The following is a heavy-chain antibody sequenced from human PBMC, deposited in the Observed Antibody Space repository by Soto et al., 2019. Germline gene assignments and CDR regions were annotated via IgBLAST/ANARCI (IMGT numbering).Heavy chain of an antibody. Sequence: GESLKISCEGSGYPFSYFWIAWVRQMPGKGLEWMGIIYPSDSDTRYSPSFQGQVTISADKSTNTAYLQWSSLQSYSSHWYYGVDVWGQGTTVPVSS. J-gene: IGHJ6*02. CDR2: IYPSDSDT. V-gene: IGHV5-51*01. CDR3: VDV. CDR1: GYPFSYFW. D-gene: IGHD1-1*01.